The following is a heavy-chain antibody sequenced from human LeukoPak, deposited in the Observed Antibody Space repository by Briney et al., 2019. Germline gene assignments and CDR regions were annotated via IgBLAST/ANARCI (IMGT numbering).Heavy chain of an antibody. V-gene: IGHV4-4*02. Sequence: SETLSLTCALSGRSISSSNWWSWVRHPPGKGLEWIGEIHHGGSTNYNPSLKTRFTISVDKSKNQFSLKLSSVTVADTALYYCACKTTSATGTFDYWGQGTLVTVSS. D-gene: IGHD6-13*01. J-gene: IGHJ4*02. CDR1: GRSISSSNW. CDR2: IHHGGST. CDR3: ACKTTSATGTFDY.